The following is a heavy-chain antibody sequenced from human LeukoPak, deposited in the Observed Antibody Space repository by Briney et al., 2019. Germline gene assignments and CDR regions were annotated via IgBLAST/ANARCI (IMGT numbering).Heavy chain of an antibody. Sequence: GGSLRLSCTASGFTFGDYAMSWVRQAPGKGLEWVGFIRSKTYGGTAEYAASVKGRFTISRDDSKSIAYLQMNSLKNEDTAVYYCSSYSGYGFTPFDYWGQGTLVTVSS. CDR1: GFTFGDYA. D-gene: IGHD5-12*01. J-gene: IGHJ4*02. V-gene: IGHV3-49*04. CDR3: SSYSGYGFTPFDY. CDR2: IRSKTYGGTA.